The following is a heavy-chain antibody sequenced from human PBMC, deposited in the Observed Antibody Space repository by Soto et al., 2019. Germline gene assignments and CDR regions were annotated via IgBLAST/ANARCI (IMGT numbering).Heavy chain of an antibody. V-gene: IGHV4-59*01. CDR2: IYYSGST. CDR1: GGSISSYY. J-gene: IGHJ6*02. Sequence: LSLTCTVSGGSISSYYWSWIRQPPGKGLEWIGYIYYSGSTNYNPSLKSRVTISVDTSKNQFSLKLSSVTAADTAVYYCARERRVYGSGTGYYYYGMDVWGQGTTVTVSS. CDR3: ARERRVYGSGTGYYYYGMDV. D-gene: IGHD3-10*01.